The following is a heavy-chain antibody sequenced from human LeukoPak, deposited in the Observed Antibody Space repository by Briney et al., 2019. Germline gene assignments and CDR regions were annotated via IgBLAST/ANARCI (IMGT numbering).Heavy chain of an antibody. J-gene: IGHJ4*02. CDR1: GVSFSTYN. Sequence: GGSLRLSCAASGVSFSTYNMNWVRQAPGKGQEWVSYISATTGITYYADSVKGRFTISRDNAKNSLYLQLNSLRAEDTAVYYCVRAFNGNSYGYGFWGQGTLVTASS. D-gene: IGHD5-18*01. V-gene: IGHV3-48*01. CDR2: ISATTGIT. CDR3: VRAFNGNSYGYGF.